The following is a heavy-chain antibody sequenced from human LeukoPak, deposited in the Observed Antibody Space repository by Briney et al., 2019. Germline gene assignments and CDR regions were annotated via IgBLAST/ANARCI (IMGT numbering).Heavy chain of an antibody. J-gene: IGHJ5*02. Sequence: ASVKVSCKASGYSFCDYYIHWLRQAPGQGLEWMGWINPDSGGTNYAQRFQGRVTMTRDTSITTVYMELSRLRSDDTAVFYCTREARAGNWFDPWGQGTPVIVSS. CDR2: INPDSGGT. CDR3: TREARAGNWFDP. CDR1: GYSFCDYY. D-gene: IGHD5-12*01. V-gene: IGHV1-2*02.